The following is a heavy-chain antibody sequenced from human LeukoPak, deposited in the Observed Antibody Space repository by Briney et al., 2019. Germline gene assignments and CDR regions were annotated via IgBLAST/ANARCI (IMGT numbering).Heavy chain of an antibody. J-gene: IGHJ5*02. Sequence: ASVKVSCKASGYTFTSYGISWVRQAPGQGLEWMGWISAYNGNTNYAQKLQGRVTMTTDTSTSTAYMELRSLRSDDTAVYYCARESPGPLTIFGVVTTNWFDPWGQGTLVTVSS. V-gene: IGHV1-18*01. CDR3: ARESPGPLTIFGVVTTNWFDP. CDR2: ISAYNGNT. D-gene: IGHD3-3*01. CDR1: GYTFTSYG.